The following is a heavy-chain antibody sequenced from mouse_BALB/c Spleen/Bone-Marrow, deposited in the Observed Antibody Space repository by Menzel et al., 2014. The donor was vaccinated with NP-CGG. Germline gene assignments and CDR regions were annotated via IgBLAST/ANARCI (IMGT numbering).Heavy chain of an antibody. V-gene: IGHV1-4*02. CDR1: GYTFTTYT. D-gene: IGHD4-1*01. J-gene: IGHJ3*01. CDR3: AREARTGAWFAY. Sequence: QVQLQQSGAELARPGASVKMSCKASGYTFTTYTIQWVKRRPGQGLEWIGYIAPSSGYTDYNQKFKDKTSLTADKSSNTAYIQLSSLTSAGSAVYYCAREARTGAWFAYWGQGTLVTVSA. CDR2: IAPSSGYT.